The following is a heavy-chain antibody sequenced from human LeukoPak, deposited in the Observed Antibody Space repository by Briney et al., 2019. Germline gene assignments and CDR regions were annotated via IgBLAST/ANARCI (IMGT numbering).Heavy chain of an antibody. J-gene: IGHJ3*02. D-gene: IGHD6-13*01. V-gene: IGHV4-34*01. CDR2: INHSGST. CDR3: AKTRWGQQLVRMNAFDI. CDR1: GGSISSYY. Sequence: SETLSLTCTVSGGSISSYYWSWIRQPAGKGLEWIGEINHSGSTNYNPSLKSRVTISVDTSKNQFSLKLSSVTAADTAVYYCAKTRWGQQLVRMNAFDIWGQGTMVTVSS.